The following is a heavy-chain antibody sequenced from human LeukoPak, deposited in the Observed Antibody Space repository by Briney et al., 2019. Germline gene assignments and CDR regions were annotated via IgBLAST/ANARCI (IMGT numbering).Heavy chain of an antibody. D-gene: IGHD3-9*01. CDR1: GGSISSSNW. Sequence: SETLSLTCAVSGGSISSSNWWSWVRQPPGKGLEWIGEIYHSGSTNYNPSLKSRVTISVDTSKNQFSLKLSSVTAADTAVYYCARDGQYDILTGYAFDIWGQGTMVTVSS. V-gene: IGHV4-4*02. CDR2: IYHSGST. CDR3: ARDGQYDILTGYAFDI. J-gene: IGHJ3*02.